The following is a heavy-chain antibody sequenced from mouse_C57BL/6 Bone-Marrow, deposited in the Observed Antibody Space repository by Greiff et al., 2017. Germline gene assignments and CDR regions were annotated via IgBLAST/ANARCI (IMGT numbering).Heavy chain of an antibody. CDR3: ARPGLYYFDC. Sequence: VQLQQSGPELVKPGASVKISCKASGYTFTDYYMNWVKQSHGKSLEWIGDINPNNGGTSYNQKFKGKATLTVDKSSSTAYMELRSLTSEDSAVYYCARPGLYYFDCWGQGTTLTVSS. D-gene: IGHD3-1*01. J-gene: IGHJ2*01. CDR1: GYTFTDYY. CDR2: INPNNGGT. V-gene: IGHV1-26*01.